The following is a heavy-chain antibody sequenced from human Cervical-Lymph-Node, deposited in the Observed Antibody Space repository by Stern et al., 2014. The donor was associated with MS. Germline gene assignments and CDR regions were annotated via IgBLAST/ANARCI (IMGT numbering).Heavy chain of an antibody. V-gene: IGHV3-9*01. CDR3: AKDISERHYYFDS. D-gene: IGHD3-16*02. CDR2: ISWNSNNI. Sequence: QLVESGGGSVQPGRSLRLSCAASGFTFVDCAMHWVRQAPGKGLEWVSGISWNSNNIGYADSVRGRFTISRDNAKNSLYLQMNGLRPEDTALYYCAKDISERHYYFDSWGEGTLVTVSS. J-gene: IGHJ4*02. CDR1: GFTFVDCA.